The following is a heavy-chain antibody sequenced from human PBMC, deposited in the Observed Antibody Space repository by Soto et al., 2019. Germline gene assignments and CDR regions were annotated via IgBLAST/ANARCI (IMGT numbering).Heavy chain of an antibody. CDR2: IWSDANNK. Sequence: QVQLVESGGGVVQPGRSLRLSCAASGFTFSSYGMHWVRQAPGKGLEWVAVIWSDANNKYYADSVKGRFTISRDNSQNTLYLQMNSLIAEETAFYYCARATRDTAMVHNWGQGTLVTVSS. CDR3: ARATRDTAMVHN. V-gene: IGHV3-33*08. CDR1: GFTFSSYG. D-gene: IGHD5-18*01. J-gene: IGHJ4*02.